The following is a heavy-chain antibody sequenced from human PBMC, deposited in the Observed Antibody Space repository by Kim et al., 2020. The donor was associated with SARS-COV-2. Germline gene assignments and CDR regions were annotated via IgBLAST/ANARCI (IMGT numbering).Heavy chain of an antibody. CDR3: VRVGSSDYGDY. Sequence: ASVKVSCKASGYTFTCYAFTWVRQAPGQGLEWMGWISAYNGNTHDAQKVQGRVIMTTDTSTSTTYMELRGLTSDDTAVYYCVRVGSSDYGDYWGQGTLVTVSS. J-gene: IGHJ4*02. CDR1: GYTFTCYA. V-gene: IGHV1-18*01. D-gene: IGHD3-10*01. CDR2: ISAYNGNT.